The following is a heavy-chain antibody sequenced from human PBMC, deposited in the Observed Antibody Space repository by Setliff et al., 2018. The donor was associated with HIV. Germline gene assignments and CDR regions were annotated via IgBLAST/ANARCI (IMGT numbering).Heavy chain of an antibody. J-gene: IGHJ4*02. CDR1: GYSISSGYY. CDR3: ARTLRAAAMGYFDY. V-gene: IGHV4-38-2*01. D-gene: IGHD5-18*01. Sequence: SETLSLTCAVSGYSISSGYYWGWIRQPPGKGLEWIGSIHHSGSTYNNPFLKSRVTISVDTSKNQFSLKLTSVTAADTAVYYCARTLRAAAMGYFDYWGQGTLVTVSS. CDR2: IHHSGST.